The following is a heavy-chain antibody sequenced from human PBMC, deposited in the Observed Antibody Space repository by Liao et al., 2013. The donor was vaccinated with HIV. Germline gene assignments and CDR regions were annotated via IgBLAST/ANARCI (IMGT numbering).Heavy chain of an antibody. Sequence: QVQLQESGPGLVKPSQTLSLTCTVSGGSISSGSYYWSWIRQPAGKGLEWIGRIYTSGSTNYNPSLKSRVTISVDTSKNQFSLKLSSVTAADTAVYYCARVGGSQESYYYYYMDVWGQRDHGSPSP. CDR2: IYTSGST. CDR1: GGSISSGSYY. J-gene: IGHJ6*03. CDR3: ARVGGSQESYYYYYMDV. D-gene: IGHD1-26*01. V-gene: IGHV4-61*02.